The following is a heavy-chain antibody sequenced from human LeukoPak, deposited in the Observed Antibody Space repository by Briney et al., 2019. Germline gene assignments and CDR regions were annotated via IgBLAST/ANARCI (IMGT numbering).Heavy chain of an antibody. V-gene: IGHV4-59*01. CDR2: IYSSGST. CDR3: ARTRHSGSLDY. CDR1: VHPINVNY. J-gene: IGHJ4*02. D-gene: IGHD3-10*01. Sequence: PSETLSLTCTLSVHPINVNYWSGTPQPPGKGLEWIGYIYSSGSTKYNPSLKSRVTISVDTSKNQFSLKLSSVTAADTAVYYCARTRHSGSLDYWGQGTLVTVSS.